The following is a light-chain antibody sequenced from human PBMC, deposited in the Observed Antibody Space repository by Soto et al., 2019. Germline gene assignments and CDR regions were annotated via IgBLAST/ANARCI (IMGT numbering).Light chain of an antibody. CDR3: AAWDDSLDGWV. Sequence: QPVLTQPPSTSGTPGQRVTISCSGGSSNIGSNTVNWYRQLPGTAPKLLIYTDNQRPSGVPDRFSGSKSGTSASLAISGLQSEDESDYYCAAWDDSLDGWVFGGGTQLTVL. CDR1: SSNIGSNT. CDR2: TDN. J-gene: IGLJ3*02. V-gene: IGLV1-44*01.